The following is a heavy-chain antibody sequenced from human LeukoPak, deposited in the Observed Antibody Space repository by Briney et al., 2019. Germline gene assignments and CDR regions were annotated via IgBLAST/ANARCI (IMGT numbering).Heavy chain of an antibody. CDR1: GFAFSSYV. D-gene: IGHD1-26*01. CDR3: AKVGWVGATDY. Sequence: GGSLRLSCVASGFAFSSYVMSWVRQAPGKGLEWVSAISGSGGSTYYADSVKGRFTISRDNSKNTLYLQMNSLRAEDTAVYYCAKVGWVGATDYWGQGTLVTVSS. J-gene: IGHJ4*02. CDR2: ISGSGGST. V-gene: IGHV3-23*01.